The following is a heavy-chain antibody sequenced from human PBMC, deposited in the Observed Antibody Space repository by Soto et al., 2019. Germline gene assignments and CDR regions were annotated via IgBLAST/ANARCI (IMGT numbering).Heavy chain of an antibody. V-gene: IGHV2-5*02. CDR1: GFSLSTSGVG. J-gene: IGHJ6*02. D-gene: IGHD3-16*01. CDR3: AHRLRLRDGGRGGMDV. CDR2: IYWADDK. Sequence: QITLKESGPTLVKPTQTLTLTCTFSGFSLSTSGVGVGWIRQPPGKALEWLALIYWADDKRYSPSLKSRLTINKVTSQNRVVLTMTNMDPVDTATYYCAHRLRLRDGGRGGMDVWGQGTTVTVSS.